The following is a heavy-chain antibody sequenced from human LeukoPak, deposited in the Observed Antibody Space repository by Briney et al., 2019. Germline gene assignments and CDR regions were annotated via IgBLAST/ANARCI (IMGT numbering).Heavy chain of an antibody. Sequence: GGSLRLSCAASGFTFEAYGMSWVRQAPGKGLERVSGILWNGDNTVYADSVKGRFTISRDNAKNSLYLQMNSLRAEDTALYHCARRICNGGSCYLDYWGQGTLVTVSS. CDR2: ILWNGDNT. D-gene: IGHD2-15*01. CDR1: GFTFEAYG. J-gene: IGHJ4*02. CDR3: ARRICNGGSCYLDY. V-gene: IGHV3-20*01.